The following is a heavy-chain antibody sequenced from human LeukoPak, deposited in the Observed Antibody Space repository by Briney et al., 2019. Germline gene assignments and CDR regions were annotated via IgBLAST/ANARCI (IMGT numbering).Heavy chain of an antibody. J-gene: IGHJ4*02. CDR2: VSNDGGIE. Sequence: GGSLRLSCAASGFTFSAYYMHWVRQAPGKGLEWVALVSNDGGIEYYGASVRGRFTISRDNPENTLYLQMNSLRADDTAVYYCAKGGEQKTFRCGMDSWGQGTLVTVSS. V-gene: IGHV3-30*18. CDR3: AKGGEQKTFRCGMDS. D-gene: IGHD1/OR15-1a*01. CDR1: GFTFSAYY.